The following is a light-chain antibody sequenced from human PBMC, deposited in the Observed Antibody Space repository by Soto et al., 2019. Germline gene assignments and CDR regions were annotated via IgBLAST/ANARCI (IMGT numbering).Light chain of an antibody. Sequence: DIQMTQSPSFLSASVGDRVTIPCRARQAISNYLAWYQQKPGKSPKILIYEASRLQSGVPSRFSGSGSGTDFTLTISSLQTEDFATYYCQQSYSTHITFGQGTRLEIK. CDR1: QAISNY. CDR2: EAS. CDR3: QQSYSTHIT. J-gene: IGKJ5*01. V-gene: IGKV1-39*01.